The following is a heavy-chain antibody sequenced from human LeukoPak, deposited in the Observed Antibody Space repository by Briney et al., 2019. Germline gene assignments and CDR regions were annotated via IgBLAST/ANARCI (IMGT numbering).Heavy chain of an antibody. CDR1: GGSISSSSYY. Sequence: PSETLSLTCTVSGGSISSSSYYWGWVRQPPGKGLEWIGNIYYSGSTYYNPSLKSRVTISVDTSKNQFSLKLSSVTAADTAVYYCARGDYGSGSYYNFWGQGTLVTVSS. CDR2: IYYSGST. D-gene: IGHD3-10*01. V-gene: IGHV4-39*01. CDR3: ARGDYGSGSYYNF. J-gene: IGHJ4*02.